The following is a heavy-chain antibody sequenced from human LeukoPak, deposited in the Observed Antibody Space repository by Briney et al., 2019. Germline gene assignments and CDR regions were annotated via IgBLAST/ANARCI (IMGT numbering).Heavy chain of an antibody. V-gene: IGHV1-46*01. Sequence: ASVKVSCKASGYTFTSYYMHWVRQAPGQGLEWMGIINPSGGSTSYAQKFQGRVTMTRDMSTSTVYMELSSLRSEDTAVYYCAREAPGNGITGTTGGYWGQGTLVTVSS. CDR2: INPSGGST. CDR3: AREAPGNGITGTTGGY. CDR1: GYTFTSYY. D-gene: IGHD1-7*01. J-gene: IGHJ4*02.